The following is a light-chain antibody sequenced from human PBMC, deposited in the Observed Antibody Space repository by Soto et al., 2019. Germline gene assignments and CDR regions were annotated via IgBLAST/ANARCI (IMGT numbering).Light chain of an antibody. V-gene: IGLV2-14*01. CDR3: KSYAGSNTYV. Sequence: QSVLTQPASVSGSPGQSITISCTGPSSDIGGHKFVSWYQQFPGKAPKLMIFEVTKRASGVSHRFSGSKSGNTASLTISGLQAADEADYFCKSYAGSNTYVFGSGTKVTVL. J-gene: IGLJ1*01. CDR2: EVT. CDR1: SSDIGGHKF.